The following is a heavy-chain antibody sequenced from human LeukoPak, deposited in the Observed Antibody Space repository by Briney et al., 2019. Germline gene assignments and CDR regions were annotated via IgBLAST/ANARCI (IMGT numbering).Heavy chain of an antibody. Sequence: SETLSLTCTVSGGSISSGGYFWSWIRQPPGKGLEWIGEISHSGRTSYNSSLKSRVTISVDTSKNQFSLNLSSVTAADTAVYYCARRGRMVRTRLNDYYGMDVWGQGTTVTVSS. D-gene: IGHD3-10*01. CDR1: GGSISSGGYF. CDR2: ISHSGRT. V-gene: IGHV4-39*07. CDR3: ARRGRMVRTRLNDYYGMDV. J-gene: IGHJ6*02.